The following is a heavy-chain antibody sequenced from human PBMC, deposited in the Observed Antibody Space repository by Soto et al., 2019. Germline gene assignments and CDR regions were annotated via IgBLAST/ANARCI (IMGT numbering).Heavy chain of an antibody. CDR2: IRSGGTNI. CDR1: GFSFSSYS. Sequence: EVQLVESGGGLVQPGGSLRLSCAASGFSFSSYSMNWVRQAPGKGPEWISYIRSGGTNIHYADSVRGRFTISRDNAKNSLYLQMNSLRDEDTAVYYCTRVYYYDNSAIFLYWGQGTLVTVSS. J-gene: IGHJ4*02. D-gene: IGHD3-22*01. CDR3: TRVYYYDNSAIFLY. V-gene: IGHV3-48*02.